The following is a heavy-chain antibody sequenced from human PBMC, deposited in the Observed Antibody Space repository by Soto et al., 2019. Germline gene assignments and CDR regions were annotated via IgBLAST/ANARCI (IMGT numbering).Heavy chain of an antibody. J-gene: IGHJ4*02. CDR3: AGIPTAAGYLDC. CDR1: GGTISSYP. D-gene: IGHD6-13*01. V-gene: IGHV1-69*02. CDR2: IIPILGIA. Sequence: QVQLVQSGAEVKKPGSSVKVSCKASGGTISSYPISWVRQAPGQGLEWMGRIIPILGIAHYAQKFQGRLTITADISTSSAYLARRSLRSEDTAVYYCAGIPTAAGYLDCWGQGTLGTVSS.